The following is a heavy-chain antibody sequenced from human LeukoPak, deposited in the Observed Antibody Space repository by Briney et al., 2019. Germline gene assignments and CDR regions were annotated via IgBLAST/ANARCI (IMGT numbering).Heavy chain of an antibody. CDR2: INPSGGST. CDR3: ARAVVGLAVAGQLGRTGWFDP. CDR1: GYTFTSYY. D-gene: IGHD6-19*01. Sequence: ASVKVSCKASGYTFTSYYMHWVRQAPGQGLEWMGIINPSGGSTSYAQKFQDRVTMTRDTSTSTVYMELSSLRSEDTAVYYCARAVVGLAVAGQLGRTGWFDPWGQGTLVTVSS. V-gene: IGHV1-46*01. J-gene: IGHJ5*02.